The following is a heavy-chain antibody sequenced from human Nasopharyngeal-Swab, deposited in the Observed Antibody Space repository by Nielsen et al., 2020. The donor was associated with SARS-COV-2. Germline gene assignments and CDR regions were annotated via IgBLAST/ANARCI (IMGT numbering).Heavy chain of an antibody. D-gene: IGHD3-3*01. V-gene: IGHV1-3*01. Sequence: ASVKVSCKDSGYTFTSYAMHWVRQAPGQRLEWMGWINAGNGNTKYSQKFQGRVTITRDTSASTAYMELSSLRSEDTAVYYCARGLGIFGFPRGGMDVWGQGTTVTVSS. CDR1: GYTFTSYA. J-gene: IGHJ6*02. CDR3: ARGLGIFGFPRGGMDV. CDR2: INAGNGNT.